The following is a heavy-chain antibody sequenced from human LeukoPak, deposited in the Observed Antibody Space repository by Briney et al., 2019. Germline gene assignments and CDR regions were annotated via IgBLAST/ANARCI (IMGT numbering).Heavy chain of an antibody. J-gene: IGHJ4*02. Sequence: GGSLRLSCAASGFTLSIYSMNWVRQAPWKGLEWVSSISSSSSYIYYADSVKGRFTISRDNAKNSLYLQMNSLRAEDTAVYYCARDSTAMVLPFDYWGQGTLVTVSS. CDR1: GFTLSIYS. V-gene: IGHV3-21*01. CDR3: ARDSTAMVLPFDY. D-gene: IGHD5-18*01. CDR2: ISSSSSYI.